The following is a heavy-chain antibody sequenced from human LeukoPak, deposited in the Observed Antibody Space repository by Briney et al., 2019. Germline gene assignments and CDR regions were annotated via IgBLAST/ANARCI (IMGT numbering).Heavy chain of an antibody. V-gene: IGHV1-18*01. D-gene: IGHD3-10*01. CDR1: GYTFTSYD. CDR3: VRDLEVLWFGELSTNHDAFDI. Sequence: ASVKVSCKASGYTFTSYDINWVRQATGQGLEWMGWMNPNSGNTNYAQKLQGRVTMTTDTSTSTAYMELRSLRSDDTAVYYCVRDLEVLWFGELSTNHDAFDIWGQGTMVTVSS. J-gene: IGHJ3*02. CDR2: MNPNSGNT.